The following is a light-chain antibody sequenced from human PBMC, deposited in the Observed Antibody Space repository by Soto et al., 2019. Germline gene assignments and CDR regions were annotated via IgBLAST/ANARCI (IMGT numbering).Light chain of an antibody. CDR2: DVS. V-gene: IGLV2-14*01. Sequence: QSALTQPASVSGSPGQSITISCTGTSSDVGGYNYVSWYQQHPGKAPKLMIYDVSNRPSGVSNRFSGSKSGNTASLTISGLQAEDEADYYCSSYTSSSPLVVVFGVGTKLTVL. J-gene: IGLJ2*01. CDR1: SSDVGGYNY. CDR3: SSYTSSSPLVVV.